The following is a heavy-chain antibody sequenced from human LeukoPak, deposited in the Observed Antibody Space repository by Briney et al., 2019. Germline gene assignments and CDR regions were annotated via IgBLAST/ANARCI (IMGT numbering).Heavy chain of an antibody. CDR1: GYTFSDLD. CDR3: ARDHTLPHCITANCGRGGWSDP. V-gene: IGHV1-18*01. CDR2: LSVDNDNT. Sequence: GASVKVSCKASGYTFSDLDFTWVRQAPGQGLEWLGWLSVDNDNTRYGEKFQGRVTMTTDTSANTVYTELRSLRPDDTAVYYCARDHTLPHCITANCGRGGWSDPWGQGTLVTVSS. J-gene: IGHJ5*02. D-gene: IGHD3-10*01.